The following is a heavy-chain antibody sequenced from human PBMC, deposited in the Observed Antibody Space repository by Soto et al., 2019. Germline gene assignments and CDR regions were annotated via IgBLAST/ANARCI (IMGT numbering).Heavy chain of an antibody. Sequence: SVKVSCKASGYTFTGYYMHWVRQAPGQGLEWMGWINPNSGGTNYAQKFQGRVTMTRDTSISTAYMELSRLRSDDTAVYYCARERGDCSGGSCYSKGSRGAFDIWGQGTMVTVSS. D-gene: IGHD2-15*01. CDR2: INPNSGGT. J-gene: IGHJ3*02. CDR1: GYTFTGYY. V-gene: IGHV1-2*02. CDR3: ARERGDCSGGSCYSKGSRGAFDI.